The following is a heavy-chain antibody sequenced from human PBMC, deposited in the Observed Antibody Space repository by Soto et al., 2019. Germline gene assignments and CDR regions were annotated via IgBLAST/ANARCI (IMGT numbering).Heavy chain of an antibody. CDR3: ARDRGCSGGICYRDLGY. J-gene: IGHJ4*02. V-gene: IGHV3-48*01. Sequence: EVQLVESGGGLVQPGGSLRLSCAASGFTFSTYSMSWVRQAPGKGLEWVSYTSSISNTIYYADSVKGRFTISRDNAKNSLYLHMNSLSAEDTAVYYCARDRGCSGGICYRDLGYWGQGTLVTVSS. CDR2: TSSISNTI. CDR1: GFTFSTYS. D-gene: IGHD2-15*01.